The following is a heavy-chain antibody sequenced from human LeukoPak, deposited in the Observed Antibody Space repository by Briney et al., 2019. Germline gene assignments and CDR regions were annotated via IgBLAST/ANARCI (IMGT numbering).Heavy chain of an antibody. Sequence: ASVKVSCKVSGYTLTELSMHWARQAPGKGLEWMGGFDPEDGETIYAQKFQGRVTMTEDTSTDTAYMELSSLRSEDTAVYYCATAGLRFLEWLSHFDYWGQGTLVTVSS. D-gene: IGHD3-3*01. J-gene: IGHJ4*02. CDR3: ATAGLRFLEWLSHFDY. CDR2: FDPEDGET. CDR1: GYTLTELS. V-gene: IGHV1-24*01.